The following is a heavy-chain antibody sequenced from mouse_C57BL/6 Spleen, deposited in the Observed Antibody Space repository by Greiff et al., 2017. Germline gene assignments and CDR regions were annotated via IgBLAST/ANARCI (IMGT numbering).Heavy chain of an antibody. V-gene: IGHV1-4*01. J-gene: IGHJ3*01. CDR3: APIYDGYSWFAY. CDR1: GYTFTSYT. D-gene: IGHD2-3*01. Sequence: QVQLQQSGAELARPGASVKMSCKASGYTFTSYTMHWVNQRPGQGLEWIGYINPSSGYTKYNQKFKDKATLTADKSSSTAYMQLSSLTSEDSAVYYCAPIYDGYSWFAYWGQGTLVTVSA. CDR2: INPSSGYT.